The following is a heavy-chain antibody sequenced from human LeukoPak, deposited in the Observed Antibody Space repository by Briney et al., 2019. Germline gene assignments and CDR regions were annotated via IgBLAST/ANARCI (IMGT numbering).Heavy chain of an antibody. CDR2: IWYDGTNK. CDR1: GFTFSSYA. Sequence: PGGSLRLSCAASGFTFSSYAMHWVRQAPGKGLEWVAVIWYDGTNKYYADSVKGRFTISRDNSKNTLYLQMNSLRAEVTAVYYCAREDDYRKTFDYWGQGTLVTVSS. D-gene: IGHD4-11*01. CDR3: AREDDYRKTFDY. J-gene: IGHJ4*02. V-gene: IGHV3-33*08.